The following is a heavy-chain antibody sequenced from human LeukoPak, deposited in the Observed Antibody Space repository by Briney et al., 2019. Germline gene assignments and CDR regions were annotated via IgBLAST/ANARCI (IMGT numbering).Heavy chain of an antibody. J-gene: IGHJ4*02. D-gene: IGHD3-22*01. CDR3: ARVHDSSSYYFDY. CDR1: GGSISSYY. V-gene: IGHV4-59*01. CDR2: IYYSGST. Sequence: SETLSLTCTVSGGSISSYYWSWIRQPPGKGLEWIGYIYYSGSTNYNPSLKSRVTISVDTSKNQFSLKLSSVTAADTAVYYCARVHDSSSYYFDYWGQGILVTVSS.